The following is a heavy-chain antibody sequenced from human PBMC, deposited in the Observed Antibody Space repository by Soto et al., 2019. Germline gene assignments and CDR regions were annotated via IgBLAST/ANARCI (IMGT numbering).Heavy chain of an antibody. CDR2: ISAYNGNT. Sequence: ASVKVSCKASGYTFTSYGISWVRQAPGQGLEWMGWISAYNGNTNYAQKLQGRVTMTTDTSTSTAYMELRSLRSDDTAVYYCSRSPPVTTEFDFRGQGTLVTLSS. V-gene: IGHV1-18*01. J-gene: IGHJ4*02. CDR3: SRSPPVTTEFDF. CDR1: GYTFTSYG. D-gene: IGHD4-17*01.